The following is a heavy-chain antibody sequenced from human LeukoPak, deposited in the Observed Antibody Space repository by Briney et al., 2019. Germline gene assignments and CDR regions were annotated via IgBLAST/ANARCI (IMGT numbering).Heavy chain of an antibody. CDR1: AGSFSGYY. CDR3: ARADWDTAMIDY. D-gene: IGHD5-18*01. CDR2: INHSGST. Sequence: SETLSLTCAVYAGSFSGYYWSWIRQPPGKGLEWIGEINHSGSTNYNPSLKSRVTISVDTSKNQFSLKLSSVTAADTAVYYCARADWDTAMIDYWGQGTLVTVSS. J-gene: IGHJ4*02. V-gene: IGHV4-34*01.